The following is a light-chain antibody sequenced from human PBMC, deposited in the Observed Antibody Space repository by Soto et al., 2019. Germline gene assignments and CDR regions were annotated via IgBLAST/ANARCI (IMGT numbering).Light chain of an antibody. CDR3: GTWDGSLSAAV. Sequence: QSVLTQLPSVSAAPGQRVTISCSGSTSNIGNNYVSWYQQLPGTAPKLLIYDSSKRPSGIPDRFSGSKSGTSATLGITGLQTGDEADYYCGTWDGSLSAAVFGGGTKLTVL. V-gene: IGLV1-51*01. CDR2: DSS. CDR1: TSNIGNNY. J-gene: IGLJ2*01.